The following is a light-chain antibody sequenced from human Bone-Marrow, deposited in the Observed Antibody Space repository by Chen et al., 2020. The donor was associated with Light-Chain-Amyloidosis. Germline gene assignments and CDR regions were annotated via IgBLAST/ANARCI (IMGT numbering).Light chain of an antibody. J-gene: IGLJ3*02. CDR3: QVWDRSSDRPV. V-gene: IGLV3-21*02. CDR1: NSGSTS. Sequence: SYVLTQPSSVSVAPGQTATIACGGKNSGSTSVHWYQQTPGQAPLLVVYDDSDRPSGIPARLSRSNSGNTATLTISRVEAGDEADYYCQVWDRSSDRPVFGGGTKLTVL. CDR2: DDS.